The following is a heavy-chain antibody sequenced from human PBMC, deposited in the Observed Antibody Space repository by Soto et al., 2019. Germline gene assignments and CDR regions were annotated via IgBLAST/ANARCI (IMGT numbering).Heavy chain of an antibody. CDR3: AREYYDSSGSDAFDI. Sequence: GGSLRLSCAASGFTFSDYYMSWIRQAPGKGLEWVSYISSSSSYTNYADSVKGRFTISRDNAKNSLYLQMNSLRAEDTAVYYCAREYYDSSGSDAFDIWGQGTMVTV. CDR2: ISSSSSYT. D-gene: IGHD3-22*01. CDR1: GFTFSDYY. V-gene: IGHV3-11*05. J-gene: IGHJ3*02.